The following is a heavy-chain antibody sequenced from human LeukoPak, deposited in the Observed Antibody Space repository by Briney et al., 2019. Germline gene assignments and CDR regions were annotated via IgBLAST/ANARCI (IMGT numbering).Heavy chain of an antibody. CDR2: IQYDGSNK. J-gene: IGHJ4*02. CDR3: ARHSRSSGFDY. V-gene: IGHV3-30*02. D-gene: IGHD6-13*01. Sequence: GGSLRLSCAASGFTFSSYGMHWVRQAPGKGLEWVAFIQYDGSNKYYADSVKGRFTISRDNSKNTLFLQMNSLRAEDTAVYYCARHSRSSGFDYWGQGTLVTVSS. CDR1: GFTFSSYG.